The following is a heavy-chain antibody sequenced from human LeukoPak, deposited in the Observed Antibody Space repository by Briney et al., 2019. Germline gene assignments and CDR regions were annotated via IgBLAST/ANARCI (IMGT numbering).Heavy chain of an antibody. J-gene: IGHJ4*02. D-gene: IGHD3-9*01. Sequence: ASVKVSCKASGYTFTSYYMHWVRQAPGQGLEWMGWINPNSGGTNYAQKFQGRVTMTRDTSISTAYMELSRLRSDDTAVYYCARTWKYYDILTGYAIDYWGQGTLVTVSS. V-gene: IGHV1-2*02. CDR1: GYTFTSYY. CDR2: INPNSGGT. CDR3: ARTWKYYDILTGYAIDY.